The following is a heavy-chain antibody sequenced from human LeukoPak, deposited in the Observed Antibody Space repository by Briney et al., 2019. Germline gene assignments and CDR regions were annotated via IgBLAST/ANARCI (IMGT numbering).Heavy chain of an antibody. Sequence: SETLSLTCTVSGGSISSSSYYWGWIRQPPGRGLEWIGSIYYSGSTYYNPSLKSRVTISVDTSKNQFSLKLSSVTAAETAVYYCARCKKNYYDSSGYHGDWFDPWGQGTLVTVSS. CDR3: ARCKKNYYDSSGYHGDWFDP. CDR1: GGSISSSSYY. J-gene: IGHJ5*02. CDR2: IYYSGST. D-gene: IGHD3-22*01. V-gene: IGHV4-39*01.